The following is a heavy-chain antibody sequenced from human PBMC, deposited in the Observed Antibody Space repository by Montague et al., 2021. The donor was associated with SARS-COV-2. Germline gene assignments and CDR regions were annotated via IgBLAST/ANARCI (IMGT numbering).Heavy chain of an antibody. Sequence: SETLFTCSVSGESMDHYYWSWIRRPPGQEPETIGYIFYSGTTGYNPSLRSRVSISIDMSNYQFSLQLTSLTSADTAVYYCARGQRGFPFWGQGKLVTVSS. CDR3: ARGQRGFPF. J-gene: IGHJ4*02. CDR2: IFYSGTT. CDR1: GESMDHYY. V-gene: IGHV4-59*01. D-gene: IGHD5-12*01.